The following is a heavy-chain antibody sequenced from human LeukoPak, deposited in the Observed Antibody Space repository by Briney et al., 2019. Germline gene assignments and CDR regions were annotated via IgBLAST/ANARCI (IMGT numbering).Heavy chain of an antibody. D-gene: IGHD5/OR15-5a*01. J-gene: IGHJ4*02. Sequence: GGSLRLSCAASGFTFDDYAMHWVRQAPGKGLEWVSLISGDGGTTYYADSVRGRFTISRHNSKNSLYLQMNSLRTEDTAFYYCAKDIGERGYSVHWGQGTLVTVSS. V-gene: IGHV3-43*02. CDR2: ISGDGGTT. CDR1: GFTFDDYA. CDR3: AKDIGERGYSVH.